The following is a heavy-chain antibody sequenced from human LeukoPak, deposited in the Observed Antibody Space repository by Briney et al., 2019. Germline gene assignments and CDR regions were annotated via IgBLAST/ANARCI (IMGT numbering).Heavy chain of an antibody. Sequence: PSETLSLTCAVYGGSFSGYYWSWIRQPPGKGLEWIGEINHSGSTNYNPSLKSRVTISVDTSKNQFSLKLSSVTAADTAVYYCVDYYYYYGMDVWGQGTTVTVSS. CDR3: VDYYYYYGMDV. CDR1: GGSFSGYY. CDR2: INHSGST. J-gene: IGHJ6*02. V-gene: IGHV4-34*01.